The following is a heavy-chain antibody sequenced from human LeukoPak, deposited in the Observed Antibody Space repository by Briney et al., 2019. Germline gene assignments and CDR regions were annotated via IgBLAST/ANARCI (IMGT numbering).Heavy chain of an antibody. CDR1: GGSISSTTYY. J-gene: IGHJ3*02. D-gene: IGHD3-9*01. V-gene: IGHV4-61*01. CDR3: AREGGGAYDILTGPGAFDI. Sequence: SETLSLTCTVSGGSISSTTYYWSWIRQPPGKGLEWIGYIYYSGSTNYNPSLKSRVTISVDTSKNQFSLKLSSVTAADTAVYYCAREGGGAYDILTGPGAFDIWGQGTMVTVSS. CDR2: IYYSGST.